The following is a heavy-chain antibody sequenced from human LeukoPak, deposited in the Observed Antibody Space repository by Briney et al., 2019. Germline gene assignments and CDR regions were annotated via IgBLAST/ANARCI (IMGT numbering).Heavy chain of an antibody. CDR1: GFTFSSYG. CDR2: ISGSGGST. CDR3: AKTSSIIAVAGIDY. Sequence: GGSLRLSCAASGFTFSSYGMSWVRQAPGKGLEWVSAISGSGGSTHYADSVKGRFTISRDNSKNTLYLQMNSLRAEDTAVYYCAKTSSIIAVAGIDYWGQGTLVTVSS. D-gene: IGHD6-19*01. V-gene: IGHV3-23*01. J-gene: IGHJ4*02.